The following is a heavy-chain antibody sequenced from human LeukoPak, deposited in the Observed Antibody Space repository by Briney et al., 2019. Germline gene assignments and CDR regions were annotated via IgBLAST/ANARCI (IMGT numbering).Heavy chain of an antibody. Sequence: SQTLSLTCTVSGGSISSGSYYWSWIRQPAGKGLEWIGRIYTSGSTDYNPSLKSRVTISVDTSKNQFSLKLSSVTAADTAVYYCARAYYYYYYMDVWGKGTTDTVSS. CDR2: IYTSGST. CDR3: ARAYYYYYYMDV. J-gene: IGHJ6*03. V-gene: IGHV4-61*02. CDR1: GGSISSGSYY.